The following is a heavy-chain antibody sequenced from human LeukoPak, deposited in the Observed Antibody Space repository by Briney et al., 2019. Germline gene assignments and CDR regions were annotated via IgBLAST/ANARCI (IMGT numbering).Heavy chain of an antibody. CDR1: GGSFSGYY. CDR3: ARGGRDGYNWCDY. V-gene: IGHV4-34*01. CDR2: INHSGST. D-gene: IGHD5-24*01. Sequence: SETLSLTCAVYGGSFSGYYWSWIRQPPGKGLEWIGEINHSGSTNYNPSLKSRVTISVDTPKNQFSLKLSSVIAADTAVYYCARGGRDGYNWCDYWGQGTLVTVSS. J-gene: IGHJ4*02.